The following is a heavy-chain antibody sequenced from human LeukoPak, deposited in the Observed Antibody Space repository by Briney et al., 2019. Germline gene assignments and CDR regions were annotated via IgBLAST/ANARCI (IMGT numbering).Heavy chain of an antibody. J-gene: IGHJ4*02. Sequence: PGGSLRLSCAVSGLTFSSCGMHWVRQAPGKGLEWVAFIYSDGSNKYYVDSVKGRFTISRDNYENTVYLQMNSLRPEDTAVYYCAKDQGKYYLDYWGRGTPVTVSS. V-gene: IGHV3-30*02. CDR2: IYSDGSNK. CDR1: GLTFSSCG. D-gene: IGHD3-10*01. CDR3: AKDQGKYYLDY.